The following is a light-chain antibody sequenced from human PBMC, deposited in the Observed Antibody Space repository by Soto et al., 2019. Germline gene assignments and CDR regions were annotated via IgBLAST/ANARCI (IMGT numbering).Light chain of an antibody. CDR3: CSYTGYYTV. Sequence: SALTQPRSVSGSPGQSVTISCTGTSRDVGAYDWVSWYQHHPGKAPKLIIYDVTKRPSGVPDRFSGSKSGNTASLTISGLQAEDEADYYCCSYTGYYTVFGGGTKLTVL. V-gene: IGLV2-11*01. J-gene: IGLJ3*02. CDR2: DVT. CDR1: SRDVGAYDW.